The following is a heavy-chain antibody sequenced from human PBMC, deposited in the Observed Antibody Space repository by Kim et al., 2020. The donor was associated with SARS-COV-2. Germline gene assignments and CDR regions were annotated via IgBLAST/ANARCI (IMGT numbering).Heavy chain of an antibody. J-gene: IGHJ4*02. CDR2: IYYSGST. CDR1: GGSISSYY. V-gene: IGHV4-59*01. CDR3: ARGLGRYSGSYPPHFDY. D-gene: IGHD1-26*01. Sequence: SETLSLTCTVSGGSISSYYWSWIRQPPGKGLEWIGYIYYSGSTNYNPSLKSRVTISVDTSKNQFSLKLSSVTAADTAVYYCARGLGRYSGSYPPHFDYWGQGTLVTVSS.